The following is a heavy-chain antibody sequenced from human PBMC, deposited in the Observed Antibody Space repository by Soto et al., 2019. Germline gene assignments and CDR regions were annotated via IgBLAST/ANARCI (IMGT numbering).Heavy chain of an antibody. CDR2: SGTT. CDR3: ATYGGGTGRFDF. Sequence: WTWIRQPPGKGLEWIGSGTTYNPSLRSRVIISVDASKNQFSLKLNSVNAADTAVYHCATYGGGTGRFDFWGQGTLVTVSS. J-gene: IGHJ4*02. V-gene: IGHV4-39*01. D-gene: IGHD4-17*01.